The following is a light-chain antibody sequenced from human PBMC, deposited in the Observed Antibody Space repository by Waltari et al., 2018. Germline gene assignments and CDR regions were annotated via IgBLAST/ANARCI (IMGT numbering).Light chain of an antibody. Sequence: DIQMTQSPSSLSASVGDRVTIPCQASQDIRNSLNWYQQKPGKAPDLLIYDASNLEIGVPSRFSGSGSGTDFTFTISNLQPEDIATYYCQQFNDVPFTFGPGTKVDFK. CDR2: DAS. J-gene: IGKJ3*01. CDR3: QQFNDVPFT. V-gene: IGKV1-33*01. CDR1: QDIRNS.